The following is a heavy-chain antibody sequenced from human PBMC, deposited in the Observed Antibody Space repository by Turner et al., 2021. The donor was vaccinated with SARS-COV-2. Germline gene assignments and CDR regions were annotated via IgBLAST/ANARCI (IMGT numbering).Heavy chain of an antibody. J-gene: IGHJ4*02. Sequence: EVQLVESGGGLVQPGGSLRLSCAASGLTFSNYWMSWVRQAPGKGLEWVANIDQDGSTKDYVGSVKGRLTISRDNAKNSLYLQMNSLRAEDTAVYYCARDSYSISNYWGQGTLVTVSS. CDR1: GLTFSNYW. V-gene: IGHV3-7*03. D-gene: IGHD4-4*01. CDR2: IDQDGSTK. CDR3: ARDSYSISNY.